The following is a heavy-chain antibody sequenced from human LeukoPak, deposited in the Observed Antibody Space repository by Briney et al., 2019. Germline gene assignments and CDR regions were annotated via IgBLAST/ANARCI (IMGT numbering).Heavy chain of an antibody. Sequence: GGTLRLSCTASGFTFSSYEMNWVRQAPGKGLEWVSYISSGTTTIYYADSVKGRFTISRDNAKNSLYVQMNSLRAEDTAVYYCARRYCSSTSCPLDYWGQGTLVTV. CDR1: GFTFSSYE. V-gene: IGHV3-48*03. D-gene: IGHD2-2*01. J-gene: IGHJ4*02. CDR2: ISSGTTTI. CDR3: ARRYCSSTSCPLDY.